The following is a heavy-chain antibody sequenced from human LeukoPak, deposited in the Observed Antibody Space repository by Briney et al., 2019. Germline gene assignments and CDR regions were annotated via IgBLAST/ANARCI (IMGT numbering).Heavy chain of an antibody. D-gene: IGHD5-18*01. J-gene: IGHJ4*02. CDR3: ARVDTYSYGYDY. Sequence: GGSLRLSCAASGFTVSSNYMSWVRQAPGKGLEWVSVIYSGGSTYYADSVKGRFTISRDNSKNTLYLQMNSLRAEDTAVYYCARVDTYSYGYDYWGQGTLVTVSS. V-gene: IGHV3-53*01. CDR1: GFTVSSNY. CDR2: IYSGGST.